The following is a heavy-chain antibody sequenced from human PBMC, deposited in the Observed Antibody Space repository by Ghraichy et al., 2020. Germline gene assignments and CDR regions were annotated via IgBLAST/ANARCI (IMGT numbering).Heavy chain of an antibody. J-gene: IGHJ5*02. CDR1: GFTFSDYY. CDR2: ISSSSSYT. CDR3: ARGYNWNDV. V-gene: IGHV3-11*05. Sequence: GESLNISCAASGFTFSDYYMSWIRQAPGKGLEWVSYISSSSSYTNYADSVKGRFTISRDNAKNSLYLQMNSLRAEDTAVYYCARGYNWNDVWGQGTLVTVSS.